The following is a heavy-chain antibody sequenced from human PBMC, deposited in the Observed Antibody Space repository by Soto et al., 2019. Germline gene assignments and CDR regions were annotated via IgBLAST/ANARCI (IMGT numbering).Heavy chain of an antibody. CDR2: TRNKANSNTT. CDR3: ARAPSDSSGYYSVY. Sequence: EVQLLESGGGLVKPGGSLGLSCAASGFTFSDHYMDWVRRAPGKGLKWVGRTRNKANSNTTEYAASVKGRFTISRDDSKNSLYLQMNSLKTEDTAVYYCARAPSDSSGYYSVYWGQGTLVTVSS. D-gene: IGHD3-22*01. V-gene: IGHV3-72*01. CDR1: GFTFSDHY. J-gene: IGHJ4*02.